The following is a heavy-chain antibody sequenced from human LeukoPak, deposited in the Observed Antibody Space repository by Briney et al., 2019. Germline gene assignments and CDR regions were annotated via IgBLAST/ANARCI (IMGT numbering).Heavy chain of an antibody. Sequence: PGGSLRLSCAASGFTFDDYAMHWVRQAPGKGLEWVSGISWNSGSIGYADSVKGRFTISRDNSKNTLYLQINSLRAEDTAVYYCARILDSAWGELGYWGQGTLVTVSS. V-gene: IGHV3-9*01. CDR2: ISWNSGSI. J-gene: IGHJ4*02. CDR1: GFTFDDYA. D-gene: IGHD6-19*01. CDR3: ARILDSAWGELGY.